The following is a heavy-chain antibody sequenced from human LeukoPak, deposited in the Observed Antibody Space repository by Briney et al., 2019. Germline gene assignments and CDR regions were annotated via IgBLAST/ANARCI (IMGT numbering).Heavy chain of an antibody. CDR1: GFTFANFA. CDR2: ISGSEDST. J-gene: IGHJ4*02. D-gene: IGHD6-19*01. V-gene: IGHV3-23*01. Sequence: GGSLRLSCAASGFTFANFAVHWVRQAPGKGLEWVSSISGSEDSTYYADSVKGRFTISRDNSKNTPYLQMNSLRAEDTAIYYCAKGGGWLYYFDYWGQGTLVTVSS. CDR3: AKGGGWLYYFDY.